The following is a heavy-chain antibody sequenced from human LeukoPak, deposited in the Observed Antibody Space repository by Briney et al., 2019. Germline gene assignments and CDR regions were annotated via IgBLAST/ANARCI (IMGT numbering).Heavy chain of an antibody. CDR3: ARETVDTAMVGWFDP. CDR1: GFTFSSYS. J-gene: IGHJ5*02. CDR2: ISSSGSTI. D-gene: IGHD5-18*01. Sequence: PGGSLRLSCAASGFTFSSYSMNWVRQAPGKGLEWVSYISSSGSTIYYADSVKGRFTISRDNAKNSLYLQMNSLRAEDTAVYYCARETVDTAMVGWFDPWGQGTLVTVSS. V-gene: IGHV3-48*04.